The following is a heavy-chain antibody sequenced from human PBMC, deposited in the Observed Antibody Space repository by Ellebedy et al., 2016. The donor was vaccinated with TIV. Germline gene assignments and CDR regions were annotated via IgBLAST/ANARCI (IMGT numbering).Heavy chain of an antibody. D-gene: IGHD1-26*01. CDR2: INPNSGGT. CDR1: GYTLTELS. CDR3: AASPIVGATEYNWFNP. V-gene: IGHV1-2*02. J-gene: IGHJ5*02. Sequence: ASVKVSCXVSGYTLTELSMHWVRQAPGQGLEWMGWINPNSGGTNYAQKFQGRVTMTRDTSISTAYMELSRLRSDDTAVYYCAASPIVGATEYNWFNPWGQGTLVTVSS.